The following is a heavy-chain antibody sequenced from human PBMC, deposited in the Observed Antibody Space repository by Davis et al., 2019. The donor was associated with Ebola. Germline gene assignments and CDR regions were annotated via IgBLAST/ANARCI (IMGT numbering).Heavy chain of an antibody. D-gene: IGHD3-22*01. J-gene: IGHJ6*02. V-gene: IGHV3-74*01. CDR3: ARGPYTYYYDSSGYYYAYYYYGMDV. CDR2: INSDGSST. CDR1: GSTFSSYW. Sequence: HTGGSLRLSCAASGSTFSSYWMHWVRQAPGKGLVSVSRINSDGSSTSYADSVKGRFTISRDNAKNTLYLQMNSLRAEDTAVYYCARGPYTYYYDSSGYYYAYYYYGMDVWGQGTTVTVSS.